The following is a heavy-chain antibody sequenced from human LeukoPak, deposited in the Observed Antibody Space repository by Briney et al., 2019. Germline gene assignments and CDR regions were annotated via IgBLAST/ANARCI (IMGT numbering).Heavy chain of an antibody. D-gene: IGHD3-10*01. CDR3: ATPSERITMVRGVPRYYYYGMDV. J-gene: IGHJ6*02. Sequence: SETLSLTCTVSGGSISSGGYYWSWIRQHPGKGLEWIGYIYYSGSTYYNPSLKSRVTISVDTSKNQFSLKLSSVTAADTAVYYCATPSERITMVRGVPRYYYYGMDVWGQGTTVTVSS. CDR2: IYYSGST. V-gene: IGHV4-31*03. CDR1: GGSISSGGYY.